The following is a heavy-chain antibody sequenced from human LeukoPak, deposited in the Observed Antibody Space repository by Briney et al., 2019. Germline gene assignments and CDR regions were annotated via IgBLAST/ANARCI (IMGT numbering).Heavy chain of an antibody. CDR1: GFTFSSYA. V-gene: IGHV3-23*01. Sequence: GGSLRLSCAASGFTFSSYAMSWVRQAPGKGLEWVSAISGSGGSTYYADSVKGRFTISRDNSKNTLYLQMNSLRAEDTAVYYCAKDPGDPYPFGELGPMDVWGQGTTVTVSS. D-gene: IGHD3-10*01. CDR2: ISGSGGST. CDR3: AKDPGDPYPFGELGPMDV. J-gene: IGHJ6*02.